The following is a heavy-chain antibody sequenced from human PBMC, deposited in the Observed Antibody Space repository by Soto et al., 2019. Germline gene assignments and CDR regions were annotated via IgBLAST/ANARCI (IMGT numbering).Heavy chain of an antibody. Sequence: PGGSLRLSCAASGFTFSAYGIHWVRQAPGKGLEWVTVISYDGKKTYYADSVKARFTISRDNSKNTVYLQMNSLRAEDTAVYYCAKDQEGRYYDSSDRRNYFDYWGQGTPVTVSS. D-gene: IGHD3-22*01. CDR3: AKDQEGRYYDSSDRRNYFDY. V-gene: IGHV3-30*18. CDR2: ISYDGKKT. CDR1: GFTFSAYG. J-gene: IGHJ4*02.